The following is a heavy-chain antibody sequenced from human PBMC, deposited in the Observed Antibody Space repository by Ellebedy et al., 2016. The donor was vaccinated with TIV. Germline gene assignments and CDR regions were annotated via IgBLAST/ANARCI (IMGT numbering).Heavy chain of an antibody. Sequence: ASVKVSCKASGYSFTAYFLHWVRQAPGQGLEWMGRINPNSGDTTYAQKFLGRVTLTRDTSISTAYMELSRLRSDDTALYYCARAYYYDSIAFYFDSWGQGTLVTVSS. CDR3: ARAYYYDSIAFYFDS. V-gene: IGHV1-2*06. J-gene: IGHJ4*02. CDR2: INPNSGDT. CDR1: GYSFTAYF. D-gene: IGHD3-22*01.